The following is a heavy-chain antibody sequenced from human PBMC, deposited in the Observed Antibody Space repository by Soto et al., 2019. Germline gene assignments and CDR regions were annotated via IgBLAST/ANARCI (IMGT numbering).Heavy chain of an antibody. CDR2: ISAYNGNT. V-gene: IGHV1-18*03. Sequence: QVQLVQSGAEVKKPGASVKVSCKASGYTFTNFGISWVRQAPGQGLEWMGWISAYNGNTNYAQNFQGRVTMTTDTSTSTAYLEMRRLGSADMAVYYCARGGTALDYWGQGTLVTVSS. CDR1: GYTFTNFG. J-gene: IGHJ4*02. CDR3: ARGGTALDY.